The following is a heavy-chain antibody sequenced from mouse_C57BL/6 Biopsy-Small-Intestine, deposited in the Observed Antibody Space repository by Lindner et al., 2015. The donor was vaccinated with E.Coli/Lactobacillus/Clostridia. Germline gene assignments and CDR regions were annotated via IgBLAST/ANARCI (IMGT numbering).Heavy chain of an antibody. V-gene: IGHV1-42*01. Sequence: VQLQESGPELVKPGASVKISCKTSGYSFTAYYIHWVKQSPEKSLEWIGEINPSAGGTAYNQKFKAKATMTVDKSSSTAYMQFKSLTSEDSAVYYCARFYYGKSFDYWGQGTTLTVSS. J-gene: IGHJ2*01. CDR2: INPSAGGT. D-gene: IGHD2-1*01. CDR1: GYSFTAYY. CDR3: ARFYYGKSFDY.